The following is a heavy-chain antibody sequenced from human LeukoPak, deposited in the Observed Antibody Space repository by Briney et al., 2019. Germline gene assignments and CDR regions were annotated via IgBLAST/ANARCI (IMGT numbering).Heavy chain of an antibody. D-gene: IGHD1-26*01. J-gene: IGHJ3*02. CDR1: GGSIITGNHY. CDR2: IYASGST. Sequence: SETLSLTCTISGGSIITGNHYWSWIRQPAGKGLEWIGRIYASGSTNYNPSLKSRVTMSVDTSKNQFSLKLSSVTAADTAVYYCARVGFAFDAFDIWGQGTMVTVSS. V-gene: IGHV4-61*02. CDR3: ARVGFAFDAFDI.